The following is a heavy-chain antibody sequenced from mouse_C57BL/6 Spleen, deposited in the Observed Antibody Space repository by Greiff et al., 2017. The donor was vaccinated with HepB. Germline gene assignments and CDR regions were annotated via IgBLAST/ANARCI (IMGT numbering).Heavy chain of an antibody. J-gene: IGHJ3*01. V-gene: IGHV1-53*01. D-gene: IGHD2-1*01. CDR3: ARLGGNYVGFAY. Sequence: QVQLQQPGTELVKPGASVKLSCKASGYTFTSYWMHWVTQRPGQGLEWLGNINPRNGGTTYNEKFKSKATLTVDKSSSTAYMQLSSLTSEDSAVYYCARLGGNYVGFAYWGQGTLVTVSA. CDR1: GYTFTSYW. CDR2: INPRNGGT.